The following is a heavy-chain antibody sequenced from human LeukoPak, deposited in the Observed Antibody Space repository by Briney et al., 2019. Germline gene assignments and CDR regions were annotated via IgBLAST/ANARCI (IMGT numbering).Heavy chain of an antibody. V-gene: IGHV4-59*01. CDR1: GGSISSYY. CDR3: AREPHSMKYYYGSGSLAGILDV. Sequence: SETLSLTCTVSGGSISSYYWSWIRHPPGKGLEWIGYIYYSGSNNYNPSLKSRVTISVDTSKNQFSLKLSSVTAADTAVYYCAREPHSMKYYYGSGSLAGILDVWGKGTTVTVSS. J-gene: IGHJ6*04. D-gene: IGHD3-10*01. CDR2: IYYSGSN.